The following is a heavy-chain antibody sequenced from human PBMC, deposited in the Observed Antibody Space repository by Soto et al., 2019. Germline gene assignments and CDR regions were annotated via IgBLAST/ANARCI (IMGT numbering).Heavy chain of an antibody. Sequence: PGGSLRLSCAACRFTFTAYWMHWVRHAPGKGLVWVSRINSDEITTTYADSVKGRFTISRDNAKNTLYLQMNSLRAEDTAVYYSARGGATRSIDYWGQGTLVTVSS. V-gene: IGHV3-74*01. D-gene: IGHD5-12*01. CDR1: RFTFTAYW. J-gene: IGHJ4*02. CDR2: INSDEITT. CDR3: ARGGATRSIDY.